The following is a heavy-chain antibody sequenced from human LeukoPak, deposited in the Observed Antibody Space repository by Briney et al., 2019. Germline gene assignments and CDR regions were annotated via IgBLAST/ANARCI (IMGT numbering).Heavy chain of an antibody. CDR2: ISAYNGNT. Sequence: ASVKDSCKASGYTFTSYGISRVRQAPGQGLEWMGWISAYNGNTNYAQKLQGRVTMTTDTSTSTAYMELSSLRSEDTAVYYCARTGDDSSGNYGSSLDYWGQGTLVSVSS. D-gene: IGHD3-22*01. CDR3: ARTGDDSSGNYGSSLDY. CDR1: GYTFTSYG. J-gene: IGHJ4*02. V-gene: IGHV1-18*01.